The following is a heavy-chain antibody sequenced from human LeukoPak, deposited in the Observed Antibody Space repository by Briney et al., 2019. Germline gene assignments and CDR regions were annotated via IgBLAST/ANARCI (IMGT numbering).Heavy chain of an antibody. V-gene: IGHV3-48*01. CDR3: ASGYSGYDTGFDY. CDR2: ISSSSSTI. CDR1: GFTFSSYS. J-gene: IGHJ4*02. Sequence: GGSLRLSCAASGFTFSSYSMNWVRQAPRKGLEWVSYISSSSSTIYYADSVKGRFTISRDNAKNSLYLQMNSLRAEDTAVYYCASGYSGYDTGFDYWGQGTLVTVSS. D-gene: IGHD5-12*01.